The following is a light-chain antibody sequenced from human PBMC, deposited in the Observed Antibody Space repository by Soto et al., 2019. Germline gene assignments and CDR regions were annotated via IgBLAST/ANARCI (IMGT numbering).Light chain of an antibody. CDR3: SSYGGNNDYV. CDR1: SSDVGGYNF. Sequence: QSVLTQHPSASGSPGQSVTISCTGTSSDVGGYNFVSWYQQYPGKAPKLMIYEVSKRPSGVPDRFSGSKSGNTASLTVSGLQADDEADYYCSSYGGNNDYVFGTGTKLTVL. J-gene: IGLJ1*01. CDR2: EVS. V-gene: IGLV2-8*01.